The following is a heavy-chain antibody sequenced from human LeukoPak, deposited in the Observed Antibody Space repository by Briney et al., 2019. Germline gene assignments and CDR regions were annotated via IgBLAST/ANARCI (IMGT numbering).Heavy chain of an antibody. J-gene: IGHJ4*02. V-gene: IGHV4-38-2*02. CDR2: IYYSGST. Sequence: SETLSLTCTVSGYSISSGCYWGWIRQPPGKGLEWIGRIYYSGSTYYNPSLKSRVTTSVDTSKNQFSLKLSSVTAADTAVYYCARHSPVGIFYFDYWGQGTLVTVSS. CDR1: GYSISSGCY. D-gene: IGHD1-26*01. CDR3: ARHSPVGIFYFDY.